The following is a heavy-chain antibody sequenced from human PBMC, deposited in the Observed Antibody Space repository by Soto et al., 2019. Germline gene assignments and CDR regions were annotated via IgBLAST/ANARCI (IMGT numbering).Heavy chain of an antibody. Sequence: AVKVSCKASGDTFSSYAISWVRQAPGQGLEWMGGIIPIFGTANYAQKFQGRVTITADESTSTAYMELSSLRSEDTAVYYCAGAPLIVGATIGGADYWGQGTLVTVSS. CDR3: AGAPLIVGATIGGADY. J-gene: IGHJ4*02. CDR1: GDTFSSYA. V-gene: IGHV1-69*13. CDR2: IIPIFGTA. D-gene: IGHD1-26*01.